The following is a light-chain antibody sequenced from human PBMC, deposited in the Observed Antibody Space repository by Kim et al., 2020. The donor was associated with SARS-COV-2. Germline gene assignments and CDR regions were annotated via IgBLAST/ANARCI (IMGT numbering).Light chain of an antibody. J-gene: IGLJ3*02. V-gene: IGLV8-61*01. Sequence: QTVVTQEPSFSVSPGGTVTLTCGLTSGSVSTNYYPSWYQQTPGQAPRTLIYSTKSRSSGVPDRFSGSILGNKAALTITGAQADDESDYYCILYMGSGFWVFGGGTQLTVL. CDR3: ILYMGSGFWV. CDR2: STK. CDR1: SGSVSTNYY.